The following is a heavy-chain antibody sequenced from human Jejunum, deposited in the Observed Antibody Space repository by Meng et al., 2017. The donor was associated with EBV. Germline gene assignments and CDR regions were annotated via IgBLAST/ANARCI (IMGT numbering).Heavy chain of an antibody. CDR3: ARASSERLLDY. V-gene: IGHV4-4*02. J-gene: IGHJ4*02. Sequence: VQLQQSGPGLVKPSGTLSLTCAVSTDFISSYEWWSWVRQPPGKGLEWLGEINQVGSTYYNPSLKSRVTISIDTSKRQFSLRLNSMTAADTAVYYCARASSERLLDYWGQGTLVTVSS. CDR1: TDFISSYEW. D-gene: IGHD1-14*01. CDR2: INQVGST.